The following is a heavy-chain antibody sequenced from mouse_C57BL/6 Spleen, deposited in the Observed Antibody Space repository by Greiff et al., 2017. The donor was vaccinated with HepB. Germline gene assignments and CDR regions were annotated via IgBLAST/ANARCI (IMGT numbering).Heavy chain of an antibody. D-gene: IGHD3-2*02. CDR2: ILPGSGST. CDR1: GYTFTGYW. J-gene: IGHJ3*01. V-gene: IGHV1-9*01. CDR3: ARKERGDSSGYVAWFAY. Sequence: QVQLQQPGAELVKPGASVKLSCKATGYTFTGYWIEWVKQRPGHGLEWIGEILPGSGSTNYNEKFKGKATFTADTSSNTAYMQLSSLTTEDSAIYYCARKERGDSSGYVAWFAYWGQGTLVTVSA.